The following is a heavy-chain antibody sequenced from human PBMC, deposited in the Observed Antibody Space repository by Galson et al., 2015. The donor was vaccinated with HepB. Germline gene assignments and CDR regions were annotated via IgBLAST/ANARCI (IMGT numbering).Heavy chain of an antibody. D-gene: IGHD2-15*01. CDR2: INPNSGGT. V-gene: IGHV1-2*02. Sequence: SVKVSCKASGYTFTGYYMHWVRQAPGQGLEWMGWINPNSGGTNYAQKFQGRVTMTRDTSISTAYMELSRLRSDDTAVYYCARGGYIVVVVAATVSNWFDPWGQGTLVTVSS. CDR1: GYTFTGYY. J-gene: IGHJ5*02. CDR3: ARGGYIVVVVAATVSNWFDP.